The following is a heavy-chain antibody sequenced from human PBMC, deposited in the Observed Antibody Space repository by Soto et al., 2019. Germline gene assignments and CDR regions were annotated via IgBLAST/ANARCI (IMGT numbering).Heavy chain of an antibody. J-gene: IGHJ4*02. CDR2: ISGSGGST. CDR1: GFTFSSYA. V-gene: IGHV3-23*01. CDR3: AKGSASARPYYFDY. Sequence: EVHLLGSGGGLVQPGGSLRLSCAASGFTFSSYAMSWVRQAPGKGLEWVSAISGSGGSTYYADSVKGRFTISRDNSKNTLYLQRNSVGAEDAAVYYCAKGSASARPYYFDYWGQGTLVTVSS. D-gene: IGHD2-15*01.